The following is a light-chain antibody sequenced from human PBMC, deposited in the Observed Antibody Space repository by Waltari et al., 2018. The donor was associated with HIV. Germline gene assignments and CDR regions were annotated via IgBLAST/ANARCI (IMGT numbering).Light chain of an antibody. J-gene: IGLJ3*02. V-gene: IGLV1-47*01. CDR3: AAWDDILSGLV. CDR2: RNG. Sequence: QSVLTHPPSASGPPGQRVTLSCSVSNPNTGTNYVSWYQQLPGTTPKRRIYRNGQRPSGVPDRFSGSKSGTSASLAISGLRSEDEAAYYCAAWDDILSGLVFGGGTKLTVL. CDR1: NPNTGTNY.